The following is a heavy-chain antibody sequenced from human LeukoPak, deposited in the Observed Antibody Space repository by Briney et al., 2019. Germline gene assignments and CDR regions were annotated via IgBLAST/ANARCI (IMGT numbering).Heavy chain of an antibody. CDR3: ARDVRSPLYYYYGMDV. D-gene: IGHD2/OR15-2a*01. V-gene: IGHV4-38-2*02. J-gene: IGHJ6*04. CDR2: IYHSGST. CDR1: GYSISSGYY. Sequence: SETLSLTCAVSGYSISSGYYWGWIRQPPGKGREWSGSIYHSGSTYYNTSLKSRVTISVDTSKNQFSLKLSSVTAADTAVYYCARDVRSPLYYYYGMDVWGKGTTVTVSS.